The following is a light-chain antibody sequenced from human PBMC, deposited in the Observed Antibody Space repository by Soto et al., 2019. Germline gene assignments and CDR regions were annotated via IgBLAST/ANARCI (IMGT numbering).Light chain of an antibody. V-gene: IGKV1-5*01. J-gene: IGKJ1*01. CDR1: QSITTW. Sequence: DIQMTQSPSTVSAYVGDSVTITCRASQSITTWLAWYQQRPGKAPKLLIYDVSSLQSGVPSRFSGSGSGTEFTLTISSLQPDDVATYYCQHYYMYCPWTFGQGTKVE. CDR3: QHYYMYCPWT. CDR2: DVS.